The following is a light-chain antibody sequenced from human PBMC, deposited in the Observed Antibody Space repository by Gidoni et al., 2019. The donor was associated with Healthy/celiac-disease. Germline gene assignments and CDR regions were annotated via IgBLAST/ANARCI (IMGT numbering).Light chain of an antibody. V-gene: IGKV1-8*01. CDR2: AAS. CDR1: QGISSY. Sequence: AIRMTQSPSSFSASTGDRVTITCRASQGISSYLAWYQQQPGKAPKLLIYAASTLQIGVPSRFSGSGSGTDFTLTISCLQSEDFATYYCQQYYSYPYTFGQGTKLEIK. CDR3: QQYYSYPYT. J-gene: IGKJ2*01.